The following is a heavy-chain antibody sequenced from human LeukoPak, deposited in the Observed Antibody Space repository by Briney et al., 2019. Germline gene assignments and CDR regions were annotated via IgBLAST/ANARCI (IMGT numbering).Heavy chain of an antibody. Sequence: GGSLRLSCGASGFTFDDYGMSWVRRAPGKGLEWVSGINWKGGTTAYADSVKGRFTISRDNAKNSLYLQMNSLRAEDTAVYYCARGEYYYDSSGSSPLFDYWGQGTLVTVSS. CDR1: GFTFDDYG. J-gene: IGHJ4*02. V-gene: IGHV3-20*04. CDR2: INWKGGTT. CDR3: ARGEYYYDSSGSSPLFDY. D-gene: IGHD3-22*01.